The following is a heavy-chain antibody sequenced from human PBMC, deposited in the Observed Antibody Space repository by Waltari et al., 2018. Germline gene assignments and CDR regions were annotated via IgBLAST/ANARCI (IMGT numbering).Heavy chain of an antibody. D-gene: IGHD3-22*01. CDR2: IYYSGST. J-gene: IGHJ4*02. Sequence: QVQLQESGPGLVKPSETLSPTCTVSGGSISSYYWSWIRHPPGKGLEWIWYIYYSGSTNNNPSLNSRVTLSIDTSKNQCSLKLSSVTAAYTAGDYCASRTDDDDSSGRDYWGQGTLVTVSS. CDR3: ASRTDDDDSSGRDY. CDR1: GGSISSYY. V-gene: IGHV4-59*01.